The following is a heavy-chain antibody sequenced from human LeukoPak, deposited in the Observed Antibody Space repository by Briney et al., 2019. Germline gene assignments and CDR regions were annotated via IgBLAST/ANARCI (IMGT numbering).Heavy chain of an antibody. CDR3: ARCPLGGSFFDV. D-gene: IGHD3-10*01. V-gene: IGHV5-51*01. Sequence: GESLQVSCKGSGYSFTNYWIGWVRQMPGKGLERLGVINPADSNNRYSPSFQGQVTISVDKSISTAYLQWSSLEASDTATFYCARCPLGGSFFDVWGQGTVVTVSS. J-gene: IGHJ3*01. CDR2: INPADSNN. CDR1: GYSFTNYW.